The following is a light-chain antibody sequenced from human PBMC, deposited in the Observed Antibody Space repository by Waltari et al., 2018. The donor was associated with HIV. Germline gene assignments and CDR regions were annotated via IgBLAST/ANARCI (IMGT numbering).Light chain of an antibody. CDR2: VAS. CDR3: QESYIIPLT. V-gene: IGKV1-39*01. Sequence: DIQMTQSPSSLSASVEDRVTITCRASQSMSSYLNWYQQKRGKAPKLLSDVASSLQRGVPSRFRGSGGGRDVTLTISSLQPEDFATYYCQESYIIPLTFGGGTKVEIK. J-gene: IGKJ4*01. CDR1: QSMSSY.